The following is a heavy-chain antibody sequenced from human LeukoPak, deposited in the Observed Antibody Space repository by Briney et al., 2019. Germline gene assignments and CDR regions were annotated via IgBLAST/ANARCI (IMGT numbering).Heavy chain of an antibody. CDR3: ARERRYCSGGSCYRAYYYYYYGMDV. CDR1: GGSFSGYY. J-gene: IGHJ6*02. Sequence: SETLSLTCAVYGGSFSGYYWSWIRQPPGKGLEWIGEINHSGSTNYNPSLKSRVTISVDTSKNQFSLKLSSVTAADTAVYYCARERRYCSGGSCYRAYYYYYYGMDVWGQGTTVTVSS. D-gene: IGHD2-15*01. V-gene: IGHV4-34*01. CDR2: INHSGST.